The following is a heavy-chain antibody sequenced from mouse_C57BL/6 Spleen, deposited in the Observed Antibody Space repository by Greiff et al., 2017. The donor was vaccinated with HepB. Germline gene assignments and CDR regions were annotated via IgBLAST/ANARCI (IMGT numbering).Heavy chain of an antibody. J-gene: IGHJ3*01. CDR3: ARSYDGYYEFAY. D-gene: IGHD2-3*01. CDR2: IYPGDGDT. CDR1: GYAFSSYW. V-gene: IGHV1-80*01. Sequence: QVQLQQSGAELVKPGASVKISCKASGYAFSSYWMNWVKQRPGKGLEWIGQIYPGDGDTNYNGKFKGKATLTADKSSSTAYMQLSSLTSEDSAVYFCARSYDGYYEFAYWGQGTLVTVSA.